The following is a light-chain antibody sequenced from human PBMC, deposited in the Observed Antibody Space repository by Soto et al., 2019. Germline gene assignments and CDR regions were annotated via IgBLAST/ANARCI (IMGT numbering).Light chain of an antibody. Sequence: DIQMTQSPSTLSASVGDRVTITCRASQSISSWLAWYQHKPGEAPKLLISQASTLASGVPSRFSGSGSGTEFTLTINSLQPDDFATYYCQQYHIYSGTFGQGTKVDIK. CDR3: QQYHIYSGT. V-gene: IGKV1-5*03. CDR1: QSISSW. J-gene: IGKJ1*01. CDR2: QAS.